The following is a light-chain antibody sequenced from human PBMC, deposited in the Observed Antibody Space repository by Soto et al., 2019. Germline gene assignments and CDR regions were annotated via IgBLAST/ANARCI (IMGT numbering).Light chain of an antibody. CDR2: GAS. Sequence: IVFTHSPCTLSLSPGEGATLSCRASQSVSTNFFAWYQQKPGQAPRLLIYGASTRATGIPDRFSGSGSGTDFTLTISRLETEDFAVYYCQQYGRTSWTFGQGTKV. CDR1: QSVSTNF. CDR3: QQYGRTSWT. J-gene: IGKJ1*01. V-gene: IGKV3-20*01.